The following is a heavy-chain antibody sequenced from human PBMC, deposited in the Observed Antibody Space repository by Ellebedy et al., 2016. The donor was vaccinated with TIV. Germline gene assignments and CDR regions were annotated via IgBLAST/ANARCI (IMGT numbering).Heavy chain of an antibody. V-gene: IGHV3-7*01. J-gene: IGHJ2*01. Sequence: GESLKISCPASGFTFSSYWLSWVREAPGKGLEWVANIKQDGSEKYYVDSVKGRFTISRDNAKNSLYLQMNSLRAEDTAVYYCARETGYSSSWYLPKPISDWYFDLWGRGTLVTVSS. CDR2: IKQDGSEK. CDR1: GFTFSSYW. CDR3: ARETGYSSSWYLPKPISDWYFDL. D-gene: IGHD6-13*01.